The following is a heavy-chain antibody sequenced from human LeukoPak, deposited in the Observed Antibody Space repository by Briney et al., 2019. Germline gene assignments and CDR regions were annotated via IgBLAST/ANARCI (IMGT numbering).Heavy chain of an antibody. D-gene: IGHD1-14*01. CDR2: IGPTGSDR. Sequence: GGSLRLSCTASGLTSSTSGFNWVRQAPGKGLEWVASIGPTGSDRYHADSVKGRFTISRDNANNFLYLQMNSVSAEDTAVYYCATETNGRHYDYWGQGTLLTVSS. J-gene: IGHJ4*02. CDR3: ATETNGRHYDY. V-gene: IGHV3-21*06. CDR1: GLTSSTSG.